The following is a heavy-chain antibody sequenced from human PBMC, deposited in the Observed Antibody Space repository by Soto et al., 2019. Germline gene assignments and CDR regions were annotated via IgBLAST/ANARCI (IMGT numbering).Heavy chain of an antibody. CDR3: ARAASAAGSRYFDY. J-gene: IGHJ4*02. Sequence: GGSLRLSCAASGFTFSDYYVTRIRQAPGKGLEWLSYISSTSRHTDYADSVKGRFTISRDNANNSLYLQMNSLRVDDTAVYFCARAASAAGSRYFDYWGQGALVTVSS. D-gene: IGHD6-13*01. CDR1: GFTFSDYY. CDR2: ISSTSRHT. V-gene: IGHV3-11*06.